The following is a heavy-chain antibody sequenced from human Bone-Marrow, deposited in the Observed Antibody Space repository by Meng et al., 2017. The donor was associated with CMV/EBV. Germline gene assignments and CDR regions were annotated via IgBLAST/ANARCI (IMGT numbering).Heavy chain of an antibody. V-gene: IGHV3-11*01. D-gene: IGHD3-10*01. J-gene: IGHJ6*02. Sequence: SGFTFSAYYMTWIRQAPGKGLEWVSYISVRGTTIYYADSVKGRFTISRDNTKNSVYLQMSGLRAEDTAVYYCAREHISMVRGYGMDVWGQGTTVTVSS. CDR2: ISVRGTTI. CDR1: GFTFSAYY. CDR3: AREHISMVRGYGMDV.